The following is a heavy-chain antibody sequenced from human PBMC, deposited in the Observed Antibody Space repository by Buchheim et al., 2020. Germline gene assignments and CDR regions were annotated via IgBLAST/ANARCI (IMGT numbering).Heavy chain of an antibody. CDR1: GLTFSSCD. D-gene: IGHD1-26*01. CDR2: TTRSGAE. CDR3: AEEHVILGVTGWFDP. J-gene: IGHJ5*02. V-gene: IGHV3-23*04. Sequence: EVQLVESGGGLVQPGGSLRLSCAASGLTFSSCDMSWFRQAPGKGLEWVSATTRSGAEYYADSVRGRFTVSRDNSQNTMELQMNRLRAEDTAVYYCAEEHVILGVTGWFDPWGQGTL.